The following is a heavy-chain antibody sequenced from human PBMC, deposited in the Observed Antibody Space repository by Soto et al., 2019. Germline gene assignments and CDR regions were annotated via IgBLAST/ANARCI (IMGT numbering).Heavy chain of an antibody. V-gene: IGHV3-30*18. J-gene: IGHJ3*02. Sequence: QVQLVESGGGVVQPGRSLRLSCAASGFTFSSYGMHWVRQAPGKGLEWVAVISYDGSNKYYADSVKGQFTISRDNSKNTLYMQMNSLRAEDTAVYYCAKDQWELLRRNNGAFDIWGQGTMVTVSS. CDR2: ISYDGSNK. CDR1: GFTFSSYG. CDR3: AKDQWELLRRNNGAFDI. D-gene: IGHD1-26*01.